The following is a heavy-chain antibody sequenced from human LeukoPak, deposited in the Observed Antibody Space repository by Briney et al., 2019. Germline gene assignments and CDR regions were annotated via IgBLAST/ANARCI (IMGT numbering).Heavy chain of an antibody. CDR2: INHSGST. CDR1: GGSFSGYY. D-gene: IGHD3-10*01. Sequence: PSETLSLTCAVYGGSFSGYYWSWIRQPPGKGLEWIGEINHSGSTNYNPSLKSRITISVDTSKNQLSLKLSSVTAADTAVYHCARRVGCKFGERFYYYHYMDVWDKGTTVTISS. V-gene: IGHV4-34*01. J-gene: IGHJ6*03. CDR3: ARRVGCKFGERFYYYHYMDV.